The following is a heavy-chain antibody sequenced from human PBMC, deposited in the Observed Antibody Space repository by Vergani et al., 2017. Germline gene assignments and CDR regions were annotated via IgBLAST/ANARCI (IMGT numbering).Heavy chain of an antibody. V-gene: IGHV3-30*03. Sequence: QVQLVESGGGVVQPGGSLRLSCAASGFTFSSYGMHWVRQAPGKGLEWVAVISYDGSNKYYADSVKGRFTISRDNSKNTLYLQMNSLRAEDTAVYYCARSSGWYVYYMDVWGKGTTVTVSS. D-gene: IGHD6-19*01. CDR2: ISYDGSNK. CDR1: GFTFSSYG. CDR3: ARSSGWYVYYMDV. J-gene: IGHJ6*03.